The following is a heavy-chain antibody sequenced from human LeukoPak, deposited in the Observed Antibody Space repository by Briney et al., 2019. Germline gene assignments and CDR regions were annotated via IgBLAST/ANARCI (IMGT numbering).Heavy chain of an antibody. J-gene: IGHJ4*02. CDR1: GFTFSSYA. Sequence: GGSLRLSCAASGFTFSSYAMHWVRQAPGKGLEWVAVISYDGSNKYYADSVKGRFTISRDNSKNTLYLQMNSLRAEDTAVYYCARDDPPATGWGQGTLVTVSS. V-gene: IGHV3-30*04. CDR3: ARDDPPATG. D-gene: IGHD2-2*01. CDR2: ISYDGSNK.